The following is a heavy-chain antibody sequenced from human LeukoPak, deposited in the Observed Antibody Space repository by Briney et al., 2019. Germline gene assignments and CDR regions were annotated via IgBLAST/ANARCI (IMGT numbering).Heavy chain of an antibody. V-gene: IGHV4-59*01. CDR3: ARGDGYNWEYFFDY. J-gene: IGHJ4*02. Sequence: SETVSLTCTDSGGSISNYYWSWIRQPPGKGLEWIGYMSYSGNTNYNPSLKSRVTISLDTSKNQFSLKLTSVTAADTALYYCARGDGYNWEYFFDYWGQGTLVTVSS. D-gene: IGHD5-24*01. CDR1: GGSISNYY. CDR2: MSYSGNT.